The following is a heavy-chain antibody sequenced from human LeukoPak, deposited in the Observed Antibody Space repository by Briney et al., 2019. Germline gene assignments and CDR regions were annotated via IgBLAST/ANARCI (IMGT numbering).Heavy chain of an antibody. J-gene: IGHJ4*02. Sequence: GGSLRLSRAASGNYWMHWVRQAPGKGLVWVSHINSDGSWTSYADSVKGRFTISKDNSKNTLYLQMNSLRTEDTAVYYCAKDGGSSGWFFDYWGQGTLVTVSS. D-gene: IGHD6-19*01. CDR1: GNYW. CDR3: AKDGGSSGWFFDY. V-gene: IGHV3-74*01. CDR2: INSDGSWT.